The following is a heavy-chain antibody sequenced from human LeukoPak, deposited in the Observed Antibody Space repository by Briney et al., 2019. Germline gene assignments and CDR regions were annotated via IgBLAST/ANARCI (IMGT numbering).Heavy chain of an antibody. CDR3: ARVVYYGSGSSISYHFDY. V-gene: IGHV4-59*01. Sequence: SETLSLTCTVSGGSISSYYWSWIRQPPGKGLEWIGYIYYSGSTNYNPSLKSRVTISVDTSKNQFSLKLSSVTAADTAVYYCARVVYYGSGSSISYHFDYWGQGTLVTVSS. CDR2: IYYSGST. J-gene: IGHJ4*02. CDR1: GGSISSYY. D-gene: IGHD3-10*01.